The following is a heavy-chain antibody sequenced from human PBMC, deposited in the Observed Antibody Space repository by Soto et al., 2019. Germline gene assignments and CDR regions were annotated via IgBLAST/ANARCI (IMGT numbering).Heavy chain of an antibody. CDR1: GFTFSTSD. V-gene: IGHV3-13*01. J-gene: IGHJ4*02. CDR2: IGTISDT. CDR3: TRAGNNTAWYGFDY. D-gene: IGHD6-13*01. Sequence: GESLKISCAASGFTFSTSDMHWVRQVKGKGLEWVSFIGTISDTFYADSVKGRFTISRENAKTSFYLDMHNLRSDDTAVYYCTRAGNNTAWYGFDYWGQGTLVTVSS.